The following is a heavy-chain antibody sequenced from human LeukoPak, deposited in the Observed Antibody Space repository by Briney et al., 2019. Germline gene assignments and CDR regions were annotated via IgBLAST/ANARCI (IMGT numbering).Heavy chain of an antibody. D-gene: IGHD6-19*01. J-gene: IGHJ4*02. CDR2: TYQRSKWYN. CDR3: ARSPSPYSSGWYFDY. CDR1: GDSVSINSAA. V-gene: IGHV6-1*01. Sequence: SQTLSLTCAISGDSVSINSAAWNWIRQSPSRGLEWLGRTYQRSKWYNDYAVSVKSRITINPDISKNQFSLQLNSVTPEDRAVYCCARSPSPYSSGWYFDYWGQGTLVTVSS.